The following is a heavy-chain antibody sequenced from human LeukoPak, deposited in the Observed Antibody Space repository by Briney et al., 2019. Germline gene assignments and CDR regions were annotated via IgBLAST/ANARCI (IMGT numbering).Heavy chain of an antibody. D-gene: IGHD6-13*01. V-gene: IGHV3-21*01. Sequence: GGSLRLSCAASGFTFSRHSLMWVRQARGKGLEWVSSISPDSGYIYYADSVKGRFTISRDNAENSLFLQMNSLGAEDTAVYYCAPFSAVTHYYFDYWGQGTLVTVSS. CDR2: ISPDSGYI. J-gene: IGHJ4*02. CDR1: GFTFSRHS. CDR3: APFSAVTHYYFDY.